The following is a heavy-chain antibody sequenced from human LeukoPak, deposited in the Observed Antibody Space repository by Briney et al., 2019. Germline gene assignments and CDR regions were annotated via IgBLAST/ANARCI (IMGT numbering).Heavy chain of an antibody. CDR2: INPNSGGT. D-gene: IGHD5-18*01. J-gene: IGHJ5*02. CDR3: AREFAARIQLWLQNWFDP. CDR1: GYTFTGYY. Sequence: GASVKVSCKASGYTFTGYYMHWVRQAPGQGLEWMGWINPNSGGTNYAQKFQGRVTMTRDTSISTAYMELSRLRSDDTAVYYCAREFAARIQLWLQNWFDPWGQGTLVTVSS. V-gene: IGHV1-2*02.